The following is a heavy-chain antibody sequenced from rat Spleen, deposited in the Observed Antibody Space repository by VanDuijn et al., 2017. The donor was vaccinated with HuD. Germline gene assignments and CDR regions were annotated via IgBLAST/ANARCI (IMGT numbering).Heavy chain of an antibody. Sequence: EVQRVESGGGLVQPGRSMKHSCAAPGFTFSNYYMAWVRQAPTKGLGWVASISTGGGNTYYRDSVRGRFTISRDNAKSTLYLQMDSMGSEDTATYYCARKAPLYYSPLDYWGQGVMVTVSS. D-gene: IGHD1-2*01. CDR3: ARKAPLYYSPLDY. CDR2: ISTGGGNT. J-gene: IGHJ2*01. V-gene: IGHV5-25*01. CDR1: GFTFSNYY.